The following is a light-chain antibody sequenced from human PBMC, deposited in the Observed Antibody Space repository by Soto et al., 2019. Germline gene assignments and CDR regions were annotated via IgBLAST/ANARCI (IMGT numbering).Light chain of an antibody. V-gene: IGKV1-8*01. CDR3: QQFYNYPRT. J-gene: IGKJ1*01. CDR2: DAS. Sequence: AIRMTQSPSSFSASTGXRVSITCRATQDIGTYLAWYQQIPGKAPKLLIYDASTLQTGVPSRFSGSGSGTDFTLTISYLQSEDFGTYYCQQFYNYPRTFGQGTKVDIK. CDR1: QDIGTY.